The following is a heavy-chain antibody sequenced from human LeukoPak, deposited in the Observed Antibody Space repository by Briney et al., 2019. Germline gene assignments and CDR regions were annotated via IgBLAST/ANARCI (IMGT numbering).Heavy chain of an antibody. J-gene: IGHJ4*02. CDR1: GGPISNFY. D-gene: IGHD6-13*01. V-gene: IGHV4-4*07. CDR2: IYTSGST. CDR3: ARETTGAGTARPFDY. Sequence: SETLSLTCTVSGGPISNFYWIWIRQPAGKTLECLGRIYTSGSTNYNPSLKSRVTMSVDTSKNQFSLKLSSVTAADTAVYFCARETTGAGTARPFDYWGQGTLVTVSS.